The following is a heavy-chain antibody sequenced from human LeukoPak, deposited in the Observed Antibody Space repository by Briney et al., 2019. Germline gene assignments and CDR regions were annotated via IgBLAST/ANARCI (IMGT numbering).Heavy chain of an antibody. CDR3: AKLHTYSSGWFPLDY. J-gene: IGHJ4*02. V-gene: IGHV3-30*02. CDR1: GFTFSSYG. Sequence: GGSLRLSCAASGFTFSSYGMHWVRQAPGKGLEWVAFIRYDGSNKYYADSVKGRFTISRDNSKNTLYLQMNSLRAEDTAVYYCAKLHTYSSGWFPLDYWGQGTLVTVSP. D-gene: IGHD6-19*01. CDR2: IRYDGSNK.